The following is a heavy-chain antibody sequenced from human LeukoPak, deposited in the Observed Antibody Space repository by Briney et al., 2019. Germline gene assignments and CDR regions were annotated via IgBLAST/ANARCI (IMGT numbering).Heavy chain of an antibody. CDR1: GGTFSSYA. J-gene: IGHJ5*02. CDR2: IIPMFGTA. V-gene: IGHV1-69*13. D-gene: IGHD2-2*01. CDR3: AGRRRTRYCSSTSCYANWFVP. Sequence: SVKVSCKGSGGTFSSYAISWVRQAPGQGLEWMGGIIPMFGTANYKQKFQGRVTITADESTSTVYMELSSLRSEDTAVYYCAGRRRTRYCSSTSCYANWFVPWGQGTLVTVSS.